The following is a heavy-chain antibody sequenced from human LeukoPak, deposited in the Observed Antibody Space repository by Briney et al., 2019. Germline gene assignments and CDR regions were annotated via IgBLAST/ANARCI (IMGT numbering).Heavy chain of an antibody. V-gene: IGHV3-21*01. D-gene: IGHD4-23*01. J-gene: IGHJ4*02. CDR2: INSSGSYI. CDR3: ARWVTTVVTPIRVGNYFDY. Sequence: GGSLRLSCAASGFTFSSYSMNWVRQAPGKGLESVSSINSSGSYIYYADSAKGRFTISRDNAKNSLYLQMNSLRAEDTAVYYCARWVTTVVTPIRVGNYFDYWGQGTLVTVSS. CDR1: GFTFSSYS.